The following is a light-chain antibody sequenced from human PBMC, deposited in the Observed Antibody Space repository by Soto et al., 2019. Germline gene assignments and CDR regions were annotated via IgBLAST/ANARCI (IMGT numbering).Light chain of an antibody. V-gene: IGKV3-20*01. J-gene: IGKJ4*01. CDR1: QNVSSSY. CDR2: GAS. Sequence: EIVLTQSPGTLSLSPGERATLSCRASQNVSSSYLAWYQQKPGQAPRLLIYGASSRATGIPDRFSGSGSGTDFTLTISRLEPEDFAVYYCQQYGRSPPITFGGGTKVEIK. CDR3: QQYGRSPPIT.